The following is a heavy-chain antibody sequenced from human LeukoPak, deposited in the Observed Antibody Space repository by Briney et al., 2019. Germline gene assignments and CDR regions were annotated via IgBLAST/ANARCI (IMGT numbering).Heavy chain of an antibody. CDR1: GYTFTGYY. V-gene: IGHV1-2*02. CDR3: ARGFGSSSPGWFDP. D-gene: IGHD6-6*01. Sequence: GASVKVSCKASGYTFTGYYMHWVRQAPGQGLEWMGWINPNSGGTNYAQKFQGRVTMTRDTSISTAYMELSRLRSDDTAVYYCARGFGSSSPGWFDPWGQGTLVTVPS. J-gene: IGHJ5*02. CDR2: INPNSGGT.